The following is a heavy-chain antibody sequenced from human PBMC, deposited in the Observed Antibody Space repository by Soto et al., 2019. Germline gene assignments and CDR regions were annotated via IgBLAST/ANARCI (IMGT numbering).Heavy chain of an antibody. CDR1: GGSISPYY. CDR2: INHSGST. J-gene: IGHJ4*02. CDR3: ARDKITGLFDY. D-gene: IGHD2-8*02. V-gene: IGHV4-59*12. Sequence: SETLSLTCTVSGGSISPYYWSWIRQPPGQRLEWIAYINHSGSTNYNPSLKSRVTISVDTSKNQFSLKLTSVTAADTAVYYCARDKITGLFDYWGQGTLVTVSS.